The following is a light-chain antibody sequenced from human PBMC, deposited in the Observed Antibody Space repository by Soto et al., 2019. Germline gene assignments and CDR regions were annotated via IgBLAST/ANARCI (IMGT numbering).Light chain of an antibody. Sequence: QSVLTQPASVSGSPGQSITISCTGTSNDVGGYNYVSWYQQHPGKAPKLMIYDVSNRPSGVSNRFSGSKSGNTASLTISGLQAEDEADYYCGSYTSSVYVFGTGTKVTVL. CDR3: GSYTSSVYV. CDR2: DVS. V-gene: IGLV2-14*01. J-gene: IGLJ1*01. CDR1: SNDVGGYNY.